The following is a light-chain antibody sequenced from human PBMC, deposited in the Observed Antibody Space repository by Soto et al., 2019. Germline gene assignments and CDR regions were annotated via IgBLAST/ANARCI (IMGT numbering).Light chain of an antibody. V-gene: IGLV2-14*03. CDR2: DVT. CDR1: SSDVGGYNY. J-gene: IGLJ2*01. CDR3: GSYTITSTLMI. Sequence: QSALTQPASVSGSPGQSITISCTGTSSDVGGYNYVSWYQQHPGKAPKLMIYDVTNRPSGVSDRFSGSKSGTTASLTISGLQAEDEANYYCGSYTITSTLMIFGGGTKLTVL.